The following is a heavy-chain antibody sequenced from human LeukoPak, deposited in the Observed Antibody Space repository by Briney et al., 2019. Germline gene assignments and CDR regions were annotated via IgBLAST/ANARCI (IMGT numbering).Heavy chain of an antibody. J-gene: IGHJ6*02. Sequence: PSETLSLTCAVSGGSISSGGYSWSWIRQPPGKGLEWIGYIYHTGSTYYSPSLKSRVTISIDRSRNRFSLSLNSVTAADTAVYYCATGATYYYYAMDVWGQGTTVTVSS. CDR1: GGSISSGGYS. CDR3: ATGATYYYYAMDV. CDR2: IYHTGST. V-gene: IGHV4-30-2*01.